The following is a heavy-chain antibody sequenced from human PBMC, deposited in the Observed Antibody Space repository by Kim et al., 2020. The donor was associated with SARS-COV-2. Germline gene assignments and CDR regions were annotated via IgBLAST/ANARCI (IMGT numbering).Heavy chain of an antibody. V-gene: IGHV3-23*01. J-gene: IGHJ6*02. Sequence: GGSLRLSCTASGFTFSSYAMSWVRQAPGKGLEWVSTISGSGGSTYYADSVKGRFTISRDNSKNTLYLQMNSLRAEDTAVYYCAKDGSRLPIFGLVTRGGMDLWRQGTTLTLSS. CDR2: ISGSGGST. D-gene: IGHD3-3*01. CDR1: GFTFSSYA. CDR3: AKDGSRLPIFGLVTRGGMDL.